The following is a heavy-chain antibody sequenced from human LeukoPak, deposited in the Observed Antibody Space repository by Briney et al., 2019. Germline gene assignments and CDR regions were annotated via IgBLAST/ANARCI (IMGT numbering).Heavy chain of an antibody. CDR3: AREALRGYSGYDPADYFDF. J-gene: IGHJ4*02. Sequence: PGGSLRLSCAASGFTFSSYGMHWVRQAPGRGLEYVSAISCNGGTTDYAKSVKGRFTISRDNSKNTLYLQMGSLRAEDMAVYYCAREALRGYSGYDPADYFDFWGQGTLVTVSS. V-gene: IGHV3-64*01. CDR2: ISCNGGTT. CDR1: GFTFSSYG. D-gene: IGHD5-12*01.